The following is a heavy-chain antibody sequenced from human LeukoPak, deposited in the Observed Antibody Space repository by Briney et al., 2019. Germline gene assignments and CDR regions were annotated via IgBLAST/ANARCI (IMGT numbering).Heavy chain of an antibody. Sequence: GGSLRLSCTASGFTFSDYAMSWVRQAPGKGLEWVGFIRSKAFGGTTEYGASVTGRVTISRDDSKNIAYLQMNSLNTEDSAVYYCTRESSPWDTDYDSMDVWGQGTTVTVSS. J-gene: IGHJ6*02. CDR3: TRESSPWDTDYDSMDV. D-gene: IGHD4/OR15-4a*01. V-gene: IGHV3-49*04. CDR2: IRSKAFGGTT. CDR1: GFTFSDYA.